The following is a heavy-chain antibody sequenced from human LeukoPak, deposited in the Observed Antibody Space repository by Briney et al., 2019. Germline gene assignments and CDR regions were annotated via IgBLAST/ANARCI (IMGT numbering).Heavy chain of an antibody. J-gene: IGHJ4*02. CDR2: VYYTGST. CDR1: GGSISSGSYY. V-gene: IGHV4-61*02. D-gene: IGHD4-17*01. Sequence: SQTLSLTCTVSGGSISSGSYYWSWIRQPAGKGLEWIGFVYYTGSTNYSPSLKSRVTMSVDTSKNQFSLKLSSVTAADTAVYYCARERGTTGKADYWGQGTLVTVSS. CDR3: ARERGTTGKADY.